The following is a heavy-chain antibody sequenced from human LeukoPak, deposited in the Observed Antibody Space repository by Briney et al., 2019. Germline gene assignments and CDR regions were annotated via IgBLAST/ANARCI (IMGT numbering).Heavy chain of an antibody. V-gene: IGHV3-48*01. D-gene: IGHD3-3*01. CDR1: GFTFSSYS. Sequence: PGGSLRLSCAASGFTFSSYSMNWVRQAPGKGLEWVSYISSSSSTIYYADSVEGRFTISRDNAKNSLYLQMNSLRAEDTAVYYCARDYDFWSGYYNAPPFDYWGQGTLVTVSS. CDR2: ISSSSSTI. CDR3: ARDYDFWSGYYNAPPFDY. J-gene: IGHJ4*02.